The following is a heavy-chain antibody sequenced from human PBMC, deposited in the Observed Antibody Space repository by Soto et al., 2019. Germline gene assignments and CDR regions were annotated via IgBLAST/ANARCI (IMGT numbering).Heavy chain of an antibody. CDR1: GGSISSGGYY. CDR3: ERDPSMGELYFDY. Sequence: TLSLTCTVSGGSISSGGYYWSWIRQHPGKGLEWIGYIYYSGSTYYNPSLKSRVTISVDTSKNQFSLKLSSVTAADTAVYYWERDPSMGELYFDYWGQGNLVTVSS. CDR2: IYYSGST. V-gene: IGHV4-31*03. D-gene: IGHD1-26*01. J-gene: IGHJ4*02.